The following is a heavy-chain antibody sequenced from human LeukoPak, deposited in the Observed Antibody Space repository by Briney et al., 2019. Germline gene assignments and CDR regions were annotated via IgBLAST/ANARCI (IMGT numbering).Heavy chain of an antibody. CDR2: MSHDGSTT. J-gene: IGHJ4*02. D-gene: IGHD3-22*01. Sequence: GGSLRLSCAASGFTFSIYLIPWVRQAPRKRLEWVAFMSHDGSTTNSPDSVKGWLGISRDDSKNTLYLHTNSLRTEHTGVYQCAREVYSSGGAVVLGNWGQGTLVTVCS. V-gene: IGHV3-30*03. CDR1: GFTFSIYL. CDR3: AREVYSSGGAVVLGN.